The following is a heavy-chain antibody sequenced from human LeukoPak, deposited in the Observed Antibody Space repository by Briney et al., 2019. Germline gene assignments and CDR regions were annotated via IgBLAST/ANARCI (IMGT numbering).Heavy chain of an antibody. CDR1: GGSFSGYY. V-gene: IGHV4-34*01. J-gene: IGHJ4*02. CDR3: ARGRSSRNRPRLDY. D-gene: IGHD1-14*01. Sequence: SETLSLTCAVYGGSFSGYYWSWIRQPPGKGLEWIGEINHSGSTNYNPSLKSRVTISVDTSKNQFSLKLSSVTAADTAVCYCARGRSSRNRPRLDYWGQGTLVTVSS. CDR2: INHSGST.